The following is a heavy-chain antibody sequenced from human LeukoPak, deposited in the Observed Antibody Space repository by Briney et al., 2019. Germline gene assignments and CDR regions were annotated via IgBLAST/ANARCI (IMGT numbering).Heavy chain of an antibody. Sequence: PSETLSLTCTVSGGSISSSSYYWGWIRQPPGKVLEWIGSIYYSGSTYYNPSLKSRVTISVDTSKNQFSLKLSSVTAADTAVYYCRLTVTTTDYFDYWGQGTLVTVSS. CDR3: RLTVTTTDYFDY. J-gene: IGHJ4*02. CDR2: IYYSGST. D-gene: IGHD4-17*01. V-gene: IGHV4-39*07. CDR1: GGSISSSSYY.